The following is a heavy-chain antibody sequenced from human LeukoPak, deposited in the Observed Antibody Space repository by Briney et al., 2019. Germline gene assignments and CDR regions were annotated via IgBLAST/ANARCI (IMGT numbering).Heavy chain of an antibody. CDR3: TRPLYSSNCFDP. J-gene: IGHJ5*02. V-gene: IGHV3-73*01. Sequence: GGSLRLSWAASGFTFSGSAMHWVRQASGKGLEWVGRIRSKSNNYATAYSESVKGRFTISRDDSKNMAYLQLNSLKAEDTAVYYCTRPLYSSNCFDPWGQGTLVTVSS. D-gene: IGHD6-13*01. CDR2: IRSKSNNYAT. CDR1: GFTFSGSA.